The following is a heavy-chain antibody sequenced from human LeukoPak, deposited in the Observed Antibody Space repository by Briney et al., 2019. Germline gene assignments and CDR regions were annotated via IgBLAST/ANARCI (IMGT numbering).Heavy chain of an antibody. CDR1: GGSFSGYY. Sequence: SETLSLTCAVYGGSFSGYYWSWIRQPPGKGLEWIGEINHSGSTNYNPSLKSRVTISLDTSKNQFSLKLSSVTAADTAVYYCATTGYSSGWYEDYYYYYYMDVWGKGTTVTVSS. CDR2: INHSGST. D-gene: IGHD6-19*01. J-gene: IGHJ6*03. V-gene: IGHV4-34*01. CDR3: ATTGYSSGWYEDYYYYYYMDV.